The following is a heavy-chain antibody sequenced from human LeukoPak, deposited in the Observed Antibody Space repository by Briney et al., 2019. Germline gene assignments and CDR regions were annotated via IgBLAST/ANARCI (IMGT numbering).Heavy chain of an antibody. D-gene: IGHD3-10*01. V-gene: IGHV3-23*01. CDR2: ITSSGGST. Sequence: PGGSLRLPCAAPGFTLSTYAMSWVRQAPGKGLEWVSAITSSGGSTYYADSVKGRFTISRDKSKNTLYLQMNSLRAEDTAVYYCAKQGTGSYYKTHDYWGQGTLVTVSS. J-gene: IGHJ4*02. CDR3: AKQGTGSYYKTHDY. CDR1: GFTLSTYA.